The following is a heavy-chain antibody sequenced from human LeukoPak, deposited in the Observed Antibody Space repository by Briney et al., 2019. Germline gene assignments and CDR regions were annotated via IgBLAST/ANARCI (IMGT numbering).Heavy chain of an antibody. Sequence: ASVKVSCKASGYTFTGYYMHWVRQAPGQGLEWMGWINPNSGGTNYAQKFQGWVTMTRDTSISTAYMELSRLRSDDTAVYYCARDPVPIYYGSGSYYGYYYYSMDVWGQGTTVTVSS. D-gene: IGHD3-10*01. CDR3: ARDPVPIYYGSGSYYGYYYYSMDV. J-gene: IGHJ6*02. CDR1: GYTFTGYY. CDR2: INPNSGGT. V-gene: IGHV1-2*04.